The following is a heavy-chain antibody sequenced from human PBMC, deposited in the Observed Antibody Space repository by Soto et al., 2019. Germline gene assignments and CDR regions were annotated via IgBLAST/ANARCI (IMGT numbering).Heavy chain of an antibody. CDR1: AASFSKYY. CDR3: ASVTFGGVVLAH. Sequence: SETLSLTCTVSAASFSKYYWTWIRQPPGKGLEWIGYVYFNGNTNYNPSLKRRVSISIDMSKNQISLTLNSVTAADTAVYYCASVTFGGVVLAHWGQGTLVTVSS. J-gene: IGHJ4*02. D-gene: IGHD3-16*01. V-gene: IGHV4-59*01. CDR2: VYFNGNT.